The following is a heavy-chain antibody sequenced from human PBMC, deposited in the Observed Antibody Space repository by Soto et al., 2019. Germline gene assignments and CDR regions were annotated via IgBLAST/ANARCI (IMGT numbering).Heavy chain of an antibody. CDR1: GFTFSSYE. CDR2: ISSSGSTI. Sequence: GGSLRLSCAASGFTFSSYEMNWVRQAPGKGLEWVSYISSSGSTIYYADSVKGRFTISRDNAKNSLYLQMNSLRAEDTAVYYCARGIAAAPVYWGQGILVTVSS. J-gene: IGHJ4*02. V-gene: IGHV3-48*03. D-gene: IGHD6-13*01. CDR3: ARGIAAAPVY.